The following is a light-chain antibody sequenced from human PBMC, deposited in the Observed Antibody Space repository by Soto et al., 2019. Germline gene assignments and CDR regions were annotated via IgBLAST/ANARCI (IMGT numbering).Light chain of an antibody. V-gene: IGLV2-8*01. J-gene: IGLJ2*01. CDR2: EVS. CDR1: SSDVGGYNF. CDR3: SSYAGSNIVV. Sequence: QSALTQPPSASGSPGQSVTISCTGTSSDVGGYNFVSWYQQHPGKAPKLMIYEVSERPSGVPDRFSGSKSGNTASLTVSGXXXXXEXXXYCSSYAGSNIVVFGGGSKLTVL.